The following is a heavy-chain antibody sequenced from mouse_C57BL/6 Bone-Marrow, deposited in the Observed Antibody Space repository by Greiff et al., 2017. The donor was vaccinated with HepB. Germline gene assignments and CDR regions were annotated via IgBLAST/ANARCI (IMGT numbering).Heavy chain of an antibody. Sequence: EVHLVESGGDLVKPGGSLKLSCAASGFTFSSYGMSWVRQTPDKRLEWVATISSGGSYTYYPDSVKGRFTISRDNAKNTLYLQMSSLKSEDTAMYYCARPPYYSNYPYYYAMDYWGQGTSVTVSS. CDR2: ISSGGSYT. CDR3: ARPPYYSNYPYYYAMDY. D-gene: IGHD2-5*01. V-gene: IGHV5-6*01. J-gene: IGHJ4*01. CDR1: GFTFSSYG.